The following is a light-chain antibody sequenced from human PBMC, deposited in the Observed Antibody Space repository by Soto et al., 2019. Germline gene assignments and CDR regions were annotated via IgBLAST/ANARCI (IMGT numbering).Light chain of an antibody. CDR1: SSDVGSHNY. Sequence: PLGSISGSPSRSITTSSNGASSDVGSHNYVTWYQQHPGKAPKLMIYEVSNRPSGVSNRFSGSRSGNTASLTISGLQAEDEADYYCSAYTSSSTLYVFGTGTKVTV. CDR3: SAYTSSSTLYV. V-gene: IGLV2-14*01. J-gene: IGLJ1*01. CDR2: EVS.